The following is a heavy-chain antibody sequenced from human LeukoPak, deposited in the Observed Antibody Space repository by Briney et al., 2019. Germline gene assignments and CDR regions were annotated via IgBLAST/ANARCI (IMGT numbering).Heavy chain of an antibody. J-gene: IGHJ3*02. CDR3: TTEVSTMIVVEGRDAFDI. D-gene: IGHD3-22*01. CDR2: IKSKTDGGTT. Sequence: GGSLRLSCAASGFTFSNAWMSWVRQAPGKGLEWVGHIKSKTDGGTTDYAAPVKGRFTISRDDSKNTLYLQMNSLKTEDTAVYYCTTEVSTMIVVEGRDAFDIWGQGTMVTVSS. V-gene: IGHV3-15*01. CDR1: GFTFSNAW.